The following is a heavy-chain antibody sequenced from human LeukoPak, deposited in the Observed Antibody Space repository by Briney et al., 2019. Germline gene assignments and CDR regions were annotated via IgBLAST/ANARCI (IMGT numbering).Heavy chain of an antibody. CDR1: GGSISSSSYY. V-gene: IGHV4-39*01. CDR2: IYYSGST. D-gene: IGHD6-6*01. Sequence: SETLSLTCTVSGGSISSSSYYWGWIRQPPGKGLEWIGSIYYSGSTYYNPSLKSRVTISVDTSKNQFPLKLSSVTAADTAVYYCARLGRSSEYWGQGTLVTVSS. J-gene: IGHJ4*02. CDR3: ARLGRSSEY.